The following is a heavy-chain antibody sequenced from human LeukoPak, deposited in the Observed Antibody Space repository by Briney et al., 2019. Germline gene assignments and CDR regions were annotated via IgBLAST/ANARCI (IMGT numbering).Heavy chain of an antibody. Sequence: SETLSLTCTVSGGSISSYYWSWIRQPAGKGLEWIGRIYTSGSTNYNPSLTSRVTMSVDTSKSQFSLKLSSVTAADTAVYYCARQVRGDGDYLPYWYFDLWGRGTLVTVSS. V-gene: IGHV4-4*07. D-gene: IGHD4-17*01. CDR2: IYTSGST. CDR1: GGSISSYY. J-gene: IGHJ2*01. CDR3: ARQVRGDGDYLPYWYFDL.